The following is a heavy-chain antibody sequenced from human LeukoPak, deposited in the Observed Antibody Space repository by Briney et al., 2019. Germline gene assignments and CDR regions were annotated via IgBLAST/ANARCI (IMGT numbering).Heavy chain of an antibody. CDR3: ARSRIIAAAVDY. D-gene: IGHD6-13*01. J-gene: IGHJ4*02. Sequence: GGSLRLSCAASGFTFSSYSMNWVRQAPGKGLEWVAFIRYDGSNKYYADSVKGRFTISRDNSKNTLYLQMNSLRAEDTAVYYCARSRIIAAAVDYWGQGTLVTVSS. V-gene: IGHV3-33*08. CDR2: IRYDGSNK. CDR1: GFTFSSYS.